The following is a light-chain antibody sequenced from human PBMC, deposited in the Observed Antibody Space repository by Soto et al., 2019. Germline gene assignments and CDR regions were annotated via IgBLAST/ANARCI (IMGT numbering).Light chain of an antibody. CDR1: PSVSSK. V-gene: IGKV3-15*01. J-gene: IGKJ1*01. Sequence: EIGMTQAPATLSVSPGEGATLSCMASPSVSSKLAWYPQKPGQAPRLHIYGASTRATAIPARFSGSGSGIEFSLIIGSLPSEDSAVEYGRQYNSWLWTFGQGTKVVSK. CDR3: RQYNSWLWT. CDR2: GAS.